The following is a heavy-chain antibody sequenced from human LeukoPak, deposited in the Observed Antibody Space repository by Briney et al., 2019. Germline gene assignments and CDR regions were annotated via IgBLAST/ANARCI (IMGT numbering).Heavy chain of an antibody. J-gene: IGHJ4*02. CDR2: IYSGGST. V-gene: IGHV3-53*01. CDR3: AKVAFRSSSYISGIDY. CDR1: GFTVSNNY. Sequence: PGGSLRLSXAASGFTVSNNYMSWVRQAPGKGLEWVSIIYSGGSTYYADSVKGRFTISRDSSKNTPYLQMNSLRAEDTAVYYCAKVAFRSSSYISGIDYWGQGTLVTVSS. D-gene: IGHD6-6*01.